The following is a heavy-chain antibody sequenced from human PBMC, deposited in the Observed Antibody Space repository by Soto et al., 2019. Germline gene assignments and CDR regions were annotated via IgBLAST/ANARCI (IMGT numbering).Heavy chain of an antibody. CDR2: TYYRSKWYN. CDR3: ARGYSSSWYPNYYYYGMDA. CDR1: GDSVSSNSAA. V-gene: IGHV6-1*01. Sequence: SQTLSLTCAISGDSVSSNSAAWNWIRQSPSRGLEWLGRTYYRSKWYNDYAVSVKSRITINPDTSKNQFSLQLNSVTPEDTAVYYCARGYSSSWYPNYYYYGMDAWGQGTTVTVSS. D-gene: IGHD6-13*01. J-gene: IGHJ6*02.